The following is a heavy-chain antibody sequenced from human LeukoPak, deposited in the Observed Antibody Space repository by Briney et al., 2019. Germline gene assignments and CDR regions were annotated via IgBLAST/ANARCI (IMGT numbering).Heavy chain of an antibody. V-gene: IGHV3-30-3*01. CDR2: ISYDGSNK. Sequence: GGSLRLSCAASGFTFSSYAMHWVRQAPGKGLEWVAVISYDGSNKYYADSVKGRFTISRDNSKNTLYLQMNSLRAEDTAVYYCARDWAATRTEGILDYWGRGTLVTVSS. J-gene: IGHJ4*02. D-gene: IGHD1-14*01. CDR3: ARDWAATRTEGILDY. CDR1: GFTFSSYA.